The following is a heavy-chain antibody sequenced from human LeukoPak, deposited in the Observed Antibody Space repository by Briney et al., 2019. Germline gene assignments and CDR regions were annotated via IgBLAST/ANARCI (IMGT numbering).Heavy chain of an antibody. V-gene: IGHV4-30-4*01. D-gene: IGHD3-22*01. CDR3: ASEMYYYDSSGYPSSEYFQL. CDR2: IYYSGST. J-gene: IGHJ1*01. Sequence: PSETLSLTRTVSGGSISSGDYYWSWIRQPPGKGLEWIGYIYYSGSTYYNPSLKSRVTISVDTSKNQFSLKLSSVTAADTAVYYCASEMYYYDSSGYPSSEYFQLWGQGTLVTVSS. CDR1: GGSISSGDYY.